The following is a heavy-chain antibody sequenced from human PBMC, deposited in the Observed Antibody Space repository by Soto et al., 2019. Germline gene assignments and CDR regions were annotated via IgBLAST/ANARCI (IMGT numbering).Heavy chain of an antibody. D-gene: IGHD5-12*01. CDR1: GGTFSSYA. J-gene: IGHJ6*02. CDR3: ASSVAKYYYYGMDV. Sequence: QVQLVQSGAEVKKPGSSVKVSCKASGGTFSSYAISWVRQAPGQGLEWVGGIIPIFGTANYAQKLQGRVTITADEPTSTAYIELSSLRSEDTAVYYCASSVAKYYYYGMDVWGQGTTVTVSS. V-gene: IGHV1-69*12. CDR2: IIPIFGTA.